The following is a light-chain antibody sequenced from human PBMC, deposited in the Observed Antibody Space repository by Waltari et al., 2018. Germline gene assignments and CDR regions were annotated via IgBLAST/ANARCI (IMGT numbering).Light chain of an antibody. CDR3: HQYYNTPFT. CDR1: QSVLYSSNNKNY. CDR2: WAS. V-gene: IGKV4-1*01. Sequence: DIVMTQSADALAVSLGERATINCKSSQSVLYSSNNKNYLAWYQQKPGQPPKLLIYWASTPESGVPDRVTGSGSGTDFTLTISSLQAEDVAVYYCHQYYNTPFTFGPGTKVDIK. J-gene: IGKJ3*01.